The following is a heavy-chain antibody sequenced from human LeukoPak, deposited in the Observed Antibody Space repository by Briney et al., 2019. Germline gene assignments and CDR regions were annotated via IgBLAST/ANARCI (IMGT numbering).Heavy chain of an antibody. J-gene: IGHJ4*02. CDR3: ASLEGAYCGGDCYSGY. CDR1: EGTFSSYA. CDR2: IIPIFGTA. Sequence: SVKVSCKASEGTFSSYAISWVRQAPGQGLEWMGGIIPIFGTANYAQKFQGRVTITADESTSTAYMELSSLRSEDTAVYYCASLEGAYCGGDCYSGYWGQGTLVTVSS. D-gene: IGHD2-21*02. V-gene: IGHV1-69*13.